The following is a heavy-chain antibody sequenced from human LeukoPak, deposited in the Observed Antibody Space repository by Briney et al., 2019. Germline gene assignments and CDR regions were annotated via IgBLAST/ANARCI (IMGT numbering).Heavy chain of an antibody. CDR1: GGSFSGYY. CDR3: ARPSYYYDSTRYYFDY. Sequence: SETLSLTCAVHGGSFSGYYWSWIRQPPGKGLEWIGEINHSGSTNYNPSLKSRVTISVATSKHQSSLNLSSVTAAHTAVYYCARPSYYYDSTRYYFDYWGQGTLVTVSP. D-gene: IGHD3-22*01. J-gene: IGHJ4*02. CDR2: INHSGST. V-gene: IGHV4-34*01.